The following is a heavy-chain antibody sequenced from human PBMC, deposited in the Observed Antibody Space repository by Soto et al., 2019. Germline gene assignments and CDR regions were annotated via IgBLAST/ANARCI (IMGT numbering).Heavy chain of an antibody. D-gene: IGHD1-26*01. V-gene: IGHV3-23*01. CDR1: GFTFSTYT. CDR2: ISGSGGST. J-gene: IGHJ4*02. Sequence: GGSLRLSCAASGFTFSTYTMNWVRQAPGKGLEWVSAISGSGGSTYYADSVKGRFTISRDNSKNTLYLQMNSLRAEDTAVYYCAKDVFAFGELPYYFDYWGQGTLVTVSS. CDR3: AKDVFAFGELPYYFDY.